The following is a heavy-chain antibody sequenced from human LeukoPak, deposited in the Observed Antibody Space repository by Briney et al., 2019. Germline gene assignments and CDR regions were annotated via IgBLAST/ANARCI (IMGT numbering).Heavy chain of an antibody. CDR2: IYYSGST. V-gene: IGHV4-39*07. CDR1: GGSISSSSYY. D-gene: IGHD3-10*01. CDR3: ARAYPPSSGSGSYHDWFDP. Sequence: TPSQTLSLTCTVSGGSISSSSYYWGWIRQPPGKGLEWIATIYYSGSTFYNPSLKSRVTISVDTSKNQFSLRLSSVTAADTAAYSCARAYPPSSGSGSYHDWFDPWGQGTLVTVSS. J-gene: IGHJ5*02.